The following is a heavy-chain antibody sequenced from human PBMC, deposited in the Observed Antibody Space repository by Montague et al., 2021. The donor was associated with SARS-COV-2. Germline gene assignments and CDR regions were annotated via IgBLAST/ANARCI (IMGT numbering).Heavy chain of an antibody. CDR3: ARDLLEAGGKDY. Sequence: SLRLSCAASGFTVSSNYMSWVRQAPGKGLEWVPLIYSGGSTFYADSVKGRFTISRDNSKNTLYLQMNSLRAEDTAVYYCARDLLEAGGKDYWGQGALVTVSS. D-gene: IGHD3-16*01. CDR1: GFTVSSNY. CDR2: IYSGGST. V-gene: IGHV3-53*01. J-gene: IGHJ4*02.